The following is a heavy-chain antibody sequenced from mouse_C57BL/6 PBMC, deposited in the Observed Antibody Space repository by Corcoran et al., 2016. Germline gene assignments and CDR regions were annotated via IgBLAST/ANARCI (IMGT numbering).Heavy chain of an antibody. J-gene: IGHJ4*01. V-gene: IGHV1-26*01. D-gene: IGHD4-1*01. CDR1: GYTFTDYY. CDR2: INPNNGGT. Sequence: EVRLQQSGPELVKPGASVKISCKASGYTFTDYYMNWVKQSHGKSLEWIGDINPNNGGTSYNQKFKGKATLTVDKSSSTAYMELRSLTSEDSAVYYCARLELGRAMDYWGQGTSVTVSS. CDR3: ARLELGRAMDY.